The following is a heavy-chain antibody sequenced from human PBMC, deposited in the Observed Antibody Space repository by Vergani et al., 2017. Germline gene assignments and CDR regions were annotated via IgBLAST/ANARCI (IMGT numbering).Heavy chain of an antibody. Sequence: VRLVESGGGVVQPGRSLRLSCEASGITFWKFGMHWVRQGPGKGLEWVSGISWNSGAVDYADSVRGRFTISRDNAKNSLYLDMSSLRAEDTAVYYCVRDVRVSRTWGQGTLVAVSS. J-gene: IGHJ3*01. CDR2: ISWNSGAV. CDR1: GITFWKFG. V-gene: IGHV3-9*01. CDR3: VRDVRVSRT.